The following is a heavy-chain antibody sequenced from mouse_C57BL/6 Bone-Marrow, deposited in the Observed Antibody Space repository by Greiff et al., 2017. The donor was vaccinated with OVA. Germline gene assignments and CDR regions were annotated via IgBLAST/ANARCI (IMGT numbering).Heavy chain of an antibody. CDR3: ARGEGLAWFAY. CDR2: IDPSDSYT. CDR1: GYTFTSYW. Sequence: QLQQPGAELVKPGASVKLSCKASGYTFTSYWMQWVKQRPGQGLEWFGEIDPSDSYTNYNQKFKGKATLTVDTSSSTAYMQLSSLTSEDSAVYYCARGEGLAWFAYWGQGTLVTVSA. V-gene: IGHV1-50*01. J-gene: IGHJ3*01.